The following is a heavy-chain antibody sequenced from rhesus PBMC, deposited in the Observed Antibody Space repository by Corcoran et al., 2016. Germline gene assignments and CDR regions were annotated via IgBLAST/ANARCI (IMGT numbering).Heavy chain of an antibody. Sequence: EVQLVESGGGLVQPGGSLRLSCAASGFPFSSYGMSWVRQAPGRGLEWVSSISMVSSYGYYADSVKGRFTISRDNAKNSLSLQMNSLRAEDTAVYYCNRGGTAHNSLDVWGRGVLVTVSS. V-gene: IGHV3S16*01. J-gene: IGHJ5-2*02. CDR3: NRGGTAHNSLDV. CDR2: ISMVSSYG. CDR1: GFPFSSYG. D-gene: IGHD2-15*01.